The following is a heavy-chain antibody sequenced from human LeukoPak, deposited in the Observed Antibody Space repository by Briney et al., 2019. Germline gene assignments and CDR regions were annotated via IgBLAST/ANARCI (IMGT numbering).Heavy chain of an antibody. CDR2: ISSSSSYI. J-gene: IGHJ4*02. Sequence: GGSLRLSCAASAFSLNAYNMNWVRQAPGKGLEWVSSISSSSSYIYYADSVKGRFTISRDNSKNTLYLQMNSLRAEDTAVYYCAKDRIISPRYTVGATMGGGYWGQGTLVTVSS. CDR1: AFSLNAYN. D-gene: IGHD1-26*01. CDR3: AKDRIISPRYTVGATMGGGY. V-gene: IGHV3-21*04.